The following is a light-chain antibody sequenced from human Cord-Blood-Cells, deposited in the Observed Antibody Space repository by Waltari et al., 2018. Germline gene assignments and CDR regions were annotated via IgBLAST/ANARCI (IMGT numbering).Light chain of an antibody. V-gene: IGLV1-40*01. J-gene: IGLJ2*01. CDR3: RSYDSSLSEGV. CDR1: SSNIGAGYD. CDR2: GNS. Sequence: QSVLTQPPSVSGAPGQRGTISCTGSSSNIGAGYDVHWYQQLPGTAPKLLIYGNSNRPSGVPDRFSGSKSGTSASLAITGLQAEDEADYYCRSYDSSLSEGVFGGGTKLTVL.